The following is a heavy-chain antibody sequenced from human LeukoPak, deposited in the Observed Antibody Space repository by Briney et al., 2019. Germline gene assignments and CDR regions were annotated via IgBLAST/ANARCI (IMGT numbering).Heavy chain of an antibody. CDR1: GFIFSDYW. Sequence: GGSLRLSCAASGFIFSDYWMSWVRQAPGKGLEWVAYIKKTGSETYYVDSVKGRFTITRDNARNSLFLQMNRLRAEDTAVYYCAREDGYCSGGNCYSYFDSWGQGTLVTVSS. J-gene: IGHJ4*02. CDR2: IKKTGSET. V-gene: IGHV3-7*01. CDR3: AREDGYCSGGNCYSYFDS. D-gene: IGHD2-15*01.